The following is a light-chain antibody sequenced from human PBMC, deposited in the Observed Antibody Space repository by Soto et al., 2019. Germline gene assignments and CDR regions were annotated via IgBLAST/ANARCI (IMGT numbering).Light chain of an antibody. CDR1: SSNIENNY. J-gene: IGLJ1*01. CDR2: EDT. Sequence: QSVLTQPPSVSAAPGQKVTISCSGSSSNIENNYVSWYQQLPGTAPKLLIYEDTTRPSGIPDRFSGSKSGTSATLGITGLQTGDEADYYGATWDSSLSAGVFGTGTKLTVL. V-gene: IGLV1-51*02. CDR3: ATWDSSLSAGV.